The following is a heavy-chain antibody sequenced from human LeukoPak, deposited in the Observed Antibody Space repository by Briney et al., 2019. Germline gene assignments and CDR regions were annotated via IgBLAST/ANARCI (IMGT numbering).Heavy chain of an antibody. Sequence: GGSLRLSCAASGFTFDDYGMSWVRQAPGKGLEWVSGINWNGGSTGYADSVKDRFTISRDNAKNSLYLQMNSLRAEDTAVYYCARGRSSRPHSQLDYWGQGTLVTVSS. CDR1: GFTFDDYG. CDR2: INWNGGST. CDR3: ARGRSSRPHSQLDY. D-gene: IGHD3-10*01. J-gene: IGHJ4*02. V-gene: IGHV3-20*04.